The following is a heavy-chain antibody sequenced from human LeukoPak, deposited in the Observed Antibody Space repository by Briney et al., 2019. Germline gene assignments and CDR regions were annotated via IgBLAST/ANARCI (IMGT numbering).Heavy chain of an antibody. Sequence: SSETLSLTCTVADYSISSGYGYYWGWIRQPPGKGLEWIGSIYYSGSTYYNPSLKSRVTISVDTSKNQFSLKLSSVTAADTAVYYCARHKKYSSIDYWGQGTLVTVSS. J-gene: IGHJ4*02. CDR3: ARHKKYSSIDY. D-gene: IGHD6-19*01. CDR2: IYYSGST. CDR1: DYSISSGYGYY. V-gene: IGHV4-39*01.